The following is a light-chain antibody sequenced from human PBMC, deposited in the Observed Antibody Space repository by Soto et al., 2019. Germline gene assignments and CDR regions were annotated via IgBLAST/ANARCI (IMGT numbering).Light chain of an antibody. V-gene: IGKV3-15*01. Sequence: EIVMTQSPDTLSVSPGERATLSCRASQSVSSNVAWYQQKPGRAPRLLMYGVSTRATGTPARFSGSGSGTEFTLTISSLQSEDLAVYYCQQYNNWPPWTFGQGTKVEIK. J-gene: IGKJ1*01. CDR3: QQYNNWPPWT. CDR2: GVS. CDR1: QSVSSN.